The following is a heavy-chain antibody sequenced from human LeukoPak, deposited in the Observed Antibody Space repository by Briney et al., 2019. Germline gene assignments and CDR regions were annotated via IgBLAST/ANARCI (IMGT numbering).Heavy chain of an antibody. CDR1: GYTLTELS. CDR2: FDPEDGET. CDR3: ATGSRSITMVRGVTPWFDP. Sequence: ASVKVSCKVSGYTLTELSMHWVRQAPGKGLEWMGGFDPEDGETIYAQKFQGRVTMTEDTSADTAYMELSSLRSEDTAVYYCATGSRSITMVRGVTPWFDPWGQGTLVTVSS. J-gene: IGHJ5*02. D-gene: IGHD3-10*01. V-gene: IGHV1-24*01.